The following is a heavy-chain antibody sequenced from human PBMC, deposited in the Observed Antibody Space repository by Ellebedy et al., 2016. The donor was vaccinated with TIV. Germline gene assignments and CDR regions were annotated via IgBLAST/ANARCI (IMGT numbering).Heavy chain of an antibody. J-gene: IGHJ5*01. CDR3: AHRPGPRGWFNS. V-gene: IGHV2-5*01. CDR1: GFSLTPSSVG. Sequence: SGPTLVXPPQTLSLTCTFSGFSLTPSSVGVGWIRPPPGKALEWLAILYRHDDKHYSPSLQSRLTITKDTSKTQVVLTMTNMDPVDTSTYFCAHRPGPRGWFNSWGPGTVVTVSS. CDR2: LYRHDDK.